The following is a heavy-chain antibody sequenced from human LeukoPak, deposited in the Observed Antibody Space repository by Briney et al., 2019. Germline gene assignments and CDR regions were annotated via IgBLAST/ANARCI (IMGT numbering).Heavy chain of an antibody. CDR3: AREDYGDYGNSWFDP. CDR1: GFTFDDYG. Sequence: PGGSLRLSCAASGFTFDDYGMSWVRQTPGKGLEWVSAINWNGGSTDYADSVKGRFTISRDNAKNSLYLQMNSLRAEDTAVYYCAREDYGDYGNSWFDPWGQGTLVTVSS. D-gene: IGHD4-17*01. CDR2: INWNGGST. J-gene: IGHJ5*02. V-gene: IGHV3-20*04.